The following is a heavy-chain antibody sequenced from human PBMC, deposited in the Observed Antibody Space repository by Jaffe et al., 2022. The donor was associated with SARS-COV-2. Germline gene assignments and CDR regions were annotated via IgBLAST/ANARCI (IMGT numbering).Heavy chain of an antibody. CDR2: ISYDGSNK. D-gene: IGHD5-12*01. J-gene: IGHJ3*02. V-gene: IGHV3-30*04. CDR3: ASLYSGYEGPHDI. CDR1: GFTFSSYA. Sequence: QVQLVESGGGVVQPGRSLRLSCAASGFTFSSYAMHWVRQAPGKGLEWVAVISYDGSNKYYADSVKGRFTISRDNSKNTLYLQMNSLRAEDTAVYYCASLYSGYEGPHDIWGQGTMVTVSS.